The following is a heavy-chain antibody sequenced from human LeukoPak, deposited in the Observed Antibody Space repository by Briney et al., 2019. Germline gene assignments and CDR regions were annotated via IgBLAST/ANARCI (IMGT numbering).Heavy chain of an antibody. Sequence: PGGSLRLSCAASGFTFSSYGMHWVRQAPGKGLEWVAFIRYDGSNKYYADSVKGRFTISRDNSKNTLYLQMNSLRAEDTAVYYCARDQWELPLSGMDVWGQGTTVTASS. CDR1: GFTFSSYG. V-gene: IGHV3-30*02. CDR2: IRYDGSNK. D-gene: IGHD1-26*01. CDR3: ARDQWELPLSGMDV. J-gene: IGHJ6*02.